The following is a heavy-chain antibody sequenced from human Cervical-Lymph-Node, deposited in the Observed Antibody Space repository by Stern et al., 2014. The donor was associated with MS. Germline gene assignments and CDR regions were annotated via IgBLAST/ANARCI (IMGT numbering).Heavy chain of an antibody. CDR3: ARDTSSPERSDW. CDR1: GFTAGRDY. CDR2: ITNVGST. Sequence: EDQLVESGGGVIQPGGSLRLSCTASGFTAGRDYMTWVRRAPGKGLGWVSLITNVGSTFYTDSVKGRFTISRDDSKNTVYLHMTSLRAEDTAMYYCARDTSSPERSDWWGQGTLVTVSS. J-gene: IGHJ4*02. V-gene: IGHV3-53*01. D-gene: IGHD1-1*01.